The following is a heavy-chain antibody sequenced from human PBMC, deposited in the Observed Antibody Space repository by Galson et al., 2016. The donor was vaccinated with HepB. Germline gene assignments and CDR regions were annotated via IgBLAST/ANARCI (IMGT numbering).Heavy chain of an antibody. V-gene: IGHV3-23*01. Sequence: SLRLSCAASRFTFSSFAMNWVRQAPGKGLQWVSAVSGSGDSTYYAGSVKGRFTISRDNSKNTLFLQMNSLRADDTAAYFCAKGLGVEAGDGFDMWGQGTMVTVSS. J-gene: IGHJ3*02. CDR3: AKGLGVEAGDGFDM. CDR1: RFTFSSFA. CDR2: VSGSGDST. D-gene: IGHD2-15*01.